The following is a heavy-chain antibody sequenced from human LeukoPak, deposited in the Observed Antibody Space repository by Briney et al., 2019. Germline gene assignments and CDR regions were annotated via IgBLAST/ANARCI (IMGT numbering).Heavy chain of an antibody. CDR3: ARMGWNPYNYYMDV. CDR1: GGSISTYY. CDR2: IYTSGST. D-gene: IGHD1-1*01. J-gene: IGHJ6*03. V-gene: IGHV4-4*07. Sequence: PSETLSLTCTVSGGSISTYYWTWIRQPAGKGLEWLGRIYTSGSTNYNPSLKSRVTISVDTSKNQFSLKLSSVTAADTAVYYCARMGWNPYNYYMDVWGKGTTVTVSS.